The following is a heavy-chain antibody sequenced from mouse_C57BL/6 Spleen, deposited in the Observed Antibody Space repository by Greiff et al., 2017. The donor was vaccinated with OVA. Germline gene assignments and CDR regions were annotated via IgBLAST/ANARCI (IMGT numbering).Heavy chain of an antibody. V-gene: IGHV5-17*01. CDR1: GFTFSDYG. CDR3: ARTTMVTTSYFDV. D-gene: IGHD2-2*01. J-gene: IGHJ1*03. CDR2: ISSGSSTI. Sequence: EVKVVESGGGLVKPGGSLKLSCAASGFTFSDYGMHWVRQAPEKGLEWVAYISSGSSTIYYADTVKGRFTISRDNAKNTLFLQMTSLRSEDTAMYYCARTTMVTTSYFDVWGTGTTVTVSS.